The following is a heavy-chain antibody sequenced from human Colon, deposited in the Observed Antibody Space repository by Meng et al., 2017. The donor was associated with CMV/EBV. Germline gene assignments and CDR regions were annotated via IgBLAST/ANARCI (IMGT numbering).Heavy chain of an antibody. D-gene: IGHD1-14*01. Sequence: EVPLVGSWGGLVQPGGSLRLSCAVSAFNVSGGYMSWVRQAPGKGLEWVSSIFSNGNTYYADSVKGRFTISRDDSKNILFLQMNTLRAEDTAVYSCADFENGPGYWGQGTLVTVSS. CDR2: IFSNGNT. V-gene: IGHV3-66*01. J-gene: IGHJ4*02. CDR1: AFNVSGGY. CDR3: ADFENGPGY.